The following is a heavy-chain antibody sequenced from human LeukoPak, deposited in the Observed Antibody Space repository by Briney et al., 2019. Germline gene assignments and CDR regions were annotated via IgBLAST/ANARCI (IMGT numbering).Heavy chain of an antibody. CDR2: IWYDGSKQ. V-gene: IGHV3-33*01. D-gene: IGHD6-19*01. CDR1: GFNFKNYG. CDR3: ARDIRSSYFDC. J-gene: IGHJ4*02. Sequence: PGRSLRLSCAASGFNFKNYGMHWVRQAPVKGLEWAAVIWYDGSKQYYADSVKGRFTISRDNSKNMLYLQISSLRVEDTAVYYCARDIRSSYFDCWGQGTLVTVSS.